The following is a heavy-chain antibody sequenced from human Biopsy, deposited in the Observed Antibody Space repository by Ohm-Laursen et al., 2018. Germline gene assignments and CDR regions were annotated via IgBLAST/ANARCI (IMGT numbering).Heavy chain of an antibody. CDR1: GGSVSSGSYY. Sequence: GTLPLTCTVSGGSVSSGSYYWSWIRQPPGKGLEWIGYIYYSGSTNYNPSLKSRVTISVDTSRNQFSLKLSSVTAADTAIYYCGNEVYGRDYWGQGARVTVSS. D-gene: IGHD4-17*01. J-gene: IGHJ4*02. V-gene: IGHV4-61*01. CDR3: GNEVYGRDY. CDR2: IYYSGST.